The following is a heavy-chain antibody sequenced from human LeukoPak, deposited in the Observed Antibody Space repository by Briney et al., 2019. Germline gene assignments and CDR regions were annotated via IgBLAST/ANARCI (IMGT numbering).Heavy chain of an antibody. CDR3: ARVGGYSSGWYGHNGMDV. CDR1: GFTVSSNY. J-gene: IGHJ6*02. V-gene: IGHV3-53*01. CDR2: IYSGGST. Sequence: GGSLRLSCAASGFTVSSNYMSWVRQAPGKGLEWVSVIYSGGSTYYADSVKGRFTISRDNSKNTLYLQMNSLRAEDTALYHCARVGGYSSGWYGHNGMDVWGQGTTVTVSS. D-gene: IGHD6-19*01.